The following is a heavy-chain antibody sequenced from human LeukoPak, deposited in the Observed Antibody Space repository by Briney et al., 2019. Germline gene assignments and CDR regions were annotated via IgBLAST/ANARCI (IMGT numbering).Heavy chain of an antibody. V-gene: IGHV3-30*04. J-gene: IGHJ4*02. CDR1: GFTFGDYA. Sequence: GGSLRLSCTASGFTFGDYAMSWFRQAPGKGLEWVALISYDGSNKYYADSVKGRFTISRANSKNTLYLQMNSLRAEDTAVYYCSRQSSGGPYFDYWGQGTLVTVSS. CDR2: ISYDGSNK. CDR3: SRQSSGGPYFDY. D-gene: IGHD2-15*01.